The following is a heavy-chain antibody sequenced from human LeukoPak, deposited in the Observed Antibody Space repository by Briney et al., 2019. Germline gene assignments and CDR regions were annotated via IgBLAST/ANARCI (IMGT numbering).Heavy chain of an antibody. Sequence: PSETLSLTCSVSGGSLSPYYWSWIRQPPGGGLEWLGEINQSGSTNYNPSLKSRVTISVEKFKNQFSLEVTSVTAADTAIDYCATLGGLYYESHGYPDFDHWGQGTLVTVSS. D-gene: IGHD3-22*01. CDR3: ATLGGLYYESHGYPDFDH. CDR1: GGSLSPYY. CDR2: INQSGST. J-gene: IGHJ4*02. V-gene: IGHV4-34*01.